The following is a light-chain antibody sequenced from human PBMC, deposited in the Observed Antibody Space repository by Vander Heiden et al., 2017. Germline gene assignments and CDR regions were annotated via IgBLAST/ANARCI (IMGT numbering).Light chain of an antibody. Sequence: QLVLTQSPSAAASLGASVKVTCTLSSRHSNYAIAWHQQQPEKGPRYLMKLNSDGSHNKGDGIPDRFSGSSSGTERYLTISSLQSEDEADYYCQTWDAGIVVFGGGTKLTVL. J-gene: IGLJ2*01. CDR3: QTWDAGIVV. CDR2: LNSDGSH. CDR1: SRHSNYA. V-gene: IGLV4-69*01.